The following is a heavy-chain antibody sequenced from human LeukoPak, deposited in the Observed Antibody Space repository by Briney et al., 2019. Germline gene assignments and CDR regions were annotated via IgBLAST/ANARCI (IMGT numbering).Heavy chain of an antibody. Sequence: SETLSLTCTVSGGSISSYYWSWIRQPAGKGLEWIGRIYTSGSTNYNPSLKSRVTMSVDTSKNQFSLKLSSVTAADTAVYYCTRGSVATISQAFDIWGQGTMVTVSS. CDR3: TRGSVATISQAFDI. CDR1: GGSISSYY. CDR2: IYTSGST. D-gene: IGHD5-12*01. V-gene: IGHV4-4*07. J-gene: IGHJ3*02.